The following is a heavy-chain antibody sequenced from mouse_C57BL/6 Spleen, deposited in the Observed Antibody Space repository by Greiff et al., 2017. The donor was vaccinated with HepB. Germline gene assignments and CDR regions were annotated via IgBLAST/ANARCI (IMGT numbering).Heavy chain of an antibody. V-gene: IGHV3-6*01. J-gene: IGHJ1*03. CDR3: AREGDYGSPFDV. CDR1: GYSITSGYY. CDR2: ISYDGSN. D-gene: IGHD1-1*01. Sequence: EVQRVESGPGLVKPSQSLSLTCSVTGYSITSGYYWNWIRQFPGNKLEWMGYISYDGSNNYNPSLKNRISITRDTSKNQFFLKLNSVTTEDTATYYCAREGDYGSPFDVWGTGTTVTVSS.